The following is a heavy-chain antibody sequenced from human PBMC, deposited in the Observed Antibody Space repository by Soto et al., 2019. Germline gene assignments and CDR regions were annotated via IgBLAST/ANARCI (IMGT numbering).Heavy chain of an antibody. V-gene: IGHV1-69*06. D-gene: IGHD5-18*01. CDR1: GGTFSSYA. CDR3: ARDSGYSYGPDAFDI. J-gene: IGHJ3*02. CDR2: IIPIFGTA. Sequence: AASVEVSCKASGGTFSSYAISWVRQAPGQGLEWMGGIIPIFGTANYAQKFQGRVTITADKSTSTAYMELSSLRSEDTAVYYCARDSGYSYGPDAFDIWGQGTMVTVSS.